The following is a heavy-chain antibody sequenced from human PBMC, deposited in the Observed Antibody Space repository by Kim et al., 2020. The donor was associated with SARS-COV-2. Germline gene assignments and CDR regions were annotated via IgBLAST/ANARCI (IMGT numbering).Heavy chain of an antibody. CDR3: ARDRQLDKGRVYYYYGMDV. V-gene: IGHV3-33*01. Sequence: GGSLRLSCAASGFTFSSYGMHWVRQAPGKGLEWVAVIWYDGSNKYYADSVKGRFTISRDNSKNTLYLQMNSLRAEDTAVYYCARDRQLDKGRVYYYYGMDVWGQGTTVTVSS. CDR1: GFTFSSYG. CDR2: IWYDGSNK. J-gene: IGHJ6*02. D-gene: IGHD6-13*01.